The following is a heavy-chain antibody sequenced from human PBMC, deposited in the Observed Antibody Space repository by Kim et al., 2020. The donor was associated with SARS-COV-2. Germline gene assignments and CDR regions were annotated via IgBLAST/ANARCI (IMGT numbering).Heavy chain of an antibody. J-gene: IGHJ6*02. V-gene: IGHV1-46*01. CDR3: AREYSSSPLRYYYGMDV. Sequence: ASVKVSCKASGYTFTSYYMHWVRQAPGQGLEWMGIINPSGGSTSYAQKFQGRVTMTRDTSTSTVYMELSSLRSEDTAVYYCAREYSSSPLRYYYGMDVWGQGTTVTVSS. D-gene: IGHD6-6*01. CDR1: GYTFTSYY. CDR2: INPSGGST.